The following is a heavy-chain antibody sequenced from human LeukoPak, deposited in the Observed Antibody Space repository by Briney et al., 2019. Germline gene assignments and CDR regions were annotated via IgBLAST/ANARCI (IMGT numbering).Heavy chain of an antibody. CDR1: GYSISSGYY. Sequence: SETLSLTCTVSGYSISSGYYWGWIRQPPGKGLEWIGSFYHSGSTYYNPSLKSRVTISLDTSKNQFSLKLSSVTAADTAVYYCARDVVDTAMHYFDYWGQGTLVTVSS. D-gene: IGHD5-18*01. J-gene: IGHJ4*02. V-gene: IGHV4-38-2*02. CDR2: FYHSGST. CDR3: ARDVVDTAMHYFDY.